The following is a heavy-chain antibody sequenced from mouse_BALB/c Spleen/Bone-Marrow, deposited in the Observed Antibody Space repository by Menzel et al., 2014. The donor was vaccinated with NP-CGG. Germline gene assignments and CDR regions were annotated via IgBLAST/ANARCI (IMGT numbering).Heavy chain of an antibody. D-gene: IGHD2-4*01. CDR2: ISGGGGYT. Sequence: DVKLVESGGGLVKSGGSLKLSCAASGFTFSNYGMSWVRRTPEKRLEWVATISGGGGYTFYPDSVKGRFTISRDNAKNNLYLQLSSLRSEDTAVYYCARHAYYDQTEVSFVYWGQGTLVTVSA. V-gene: IGHV5-9-2*01. CDR1: GFTFSNYG. CDR3: ARHAYYDQTEVSFVY. J-gene: IGHJ3*01.